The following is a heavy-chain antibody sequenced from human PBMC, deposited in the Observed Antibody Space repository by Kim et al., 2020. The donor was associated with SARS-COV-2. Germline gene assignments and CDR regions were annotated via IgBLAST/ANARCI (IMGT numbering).Heavy chain of an antibody. CDR1: GLTFSNYG. D-gene: IGHD2-15*01. Sequence: GGSLRLSCAASGLTFSNYGISWVRQAPGKGLEWVSAIGGSDLTTHYANFVKGRFTISRDNSKNTVYLQMNNLRVEDTAVYYCAPDSRGAWPNLVDPWGQGTLVTVPS. CDR3: APDSRGAWPNLVDP. CDR2: IGGSDLTT. J-gene: IGHJ5*02. V-gene: IGHV3-23*01.